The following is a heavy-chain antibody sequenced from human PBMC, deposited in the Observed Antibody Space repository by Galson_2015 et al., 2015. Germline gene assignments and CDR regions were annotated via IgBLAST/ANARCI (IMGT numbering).Heavy chain of an antibody. D-gene: IGHD6-19*01. CDR2: ISYDGSNK. J-gene: IGHJ3*02. CDR3: AKLLAVAGTVGAFDI. Sequence: SLRLSCAASGFTFSSYGMHWVRQAPGKGLEWVAVISYDGSNKYYADSVKGRFTISRDNSKNTLYLQMNSLRAEDTAVYYCAKLLAVAGTVGAFDIRGQGTMVTVSS. V-gene: IGHV3-30*18. CDR1: GFTFSSYG.